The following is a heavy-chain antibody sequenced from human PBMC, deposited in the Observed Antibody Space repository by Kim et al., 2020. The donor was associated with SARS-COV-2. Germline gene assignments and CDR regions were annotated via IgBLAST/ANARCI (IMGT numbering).Heavy chain of an antibody. Sequence: SETLSLTCTVSGGSVSSGGYYWSWIRQPPGKGLEWIGYIYYSGSTNYNPSLKSRVTISVDTSKNQFSLKLSSVTAADTAVYYCASRSGSRVDYWGQGTLVTVSS. CDR2: IYYSGST. CDR3: ASRSGSRVDY. CDR1: GGSVSSGGYY. J-gene: IGHJ4*02. D-gene: IGHD5-12*01. V-gene: IGHV4-61*08.